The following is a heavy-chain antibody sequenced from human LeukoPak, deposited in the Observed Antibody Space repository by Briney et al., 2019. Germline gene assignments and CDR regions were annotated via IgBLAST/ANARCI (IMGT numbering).Heavy chain of an antibody. Sequence: SVKVSCRASGYTVTNYDLIWVRQVTGQGLEWMGWMNSNGGNTDYAQKFQGRVTMTRNTSISTAYIELRSLTPEDTAVYYCATVGDSGSGTYCDYWGQGTQVTVSS. D-gene: IGHD3-10*01. CDR1: GYTVTNYD. V-gene: IGHV1-8*01. CDR3: ATVGDSGSGTYCDY. J-gene: IGHJ4*02. CDR2: MNSNGGNT.